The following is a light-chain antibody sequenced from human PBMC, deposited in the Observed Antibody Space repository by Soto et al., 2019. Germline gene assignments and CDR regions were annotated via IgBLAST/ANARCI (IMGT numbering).Light chain of an antibody. J-gene: IGLJ1*01. CDR2: ENN. Sequence: QSVLTQPPSVSEAPGQRLTISCTGSSSNIGAGYEAHWYQQVPGTAPKLLSYENNNRPSGVPDRFSGSKSATSAALAITGLQAEDEAAYYCPAYDRSLRGDVFGTGTKLSVL. V-gene: IGLV1-40*01. CDR1: SSNIGAGYE. CDR3: PAYDRSLRGDV.